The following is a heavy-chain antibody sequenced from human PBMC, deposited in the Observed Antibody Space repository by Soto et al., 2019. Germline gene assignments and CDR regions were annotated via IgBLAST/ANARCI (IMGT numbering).Heavy chain of an antibody. V-gene: IGHV3-23*01. Sequence: EVQLLESGGGLVQPGGSLRLSCAASGFTFSSYAMSWVRQAPGKGLEWVSAISGSGGSTYYADSVKGRFTISRDNSNPTLYQQMNSLRAEDTAVYYCATARGYSYGCDYFGYWGQGTLVTVSS. CDR1: GFTFSSYA. J-gene: IGHJ4*02. CDR2: ISGSGGST. CDR3: ATARGYSYGCDYFGY. D-gene: IGHD5-18*01.